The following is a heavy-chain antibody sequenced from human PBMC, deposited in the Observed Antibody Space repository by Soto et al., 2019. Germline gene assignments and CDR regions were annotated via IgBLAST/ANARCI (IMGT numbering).Heavy chain of an antibody. Sequence: GGSLRLSCAASGFTFDDYSMHWVRQAPGKGLEWVSGISWNSGSIGYADSVKGRFTISRDNAKNSLYLQMNSLRAEDTALYYCAKDRLASYYYGMDVSGQGPTVTGSS. CDR3: AKDRLASYYYGMDV. CDR1: GFTFDDYS. CDR2: ISWNSGSI. J-gene: IGHJ6*02. V-gene: IGHV3-9*01.